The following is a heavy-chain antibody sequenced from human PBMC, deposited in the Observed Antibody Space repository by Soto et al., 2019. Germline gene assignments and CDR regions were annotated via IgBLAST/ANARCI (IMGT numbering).Heavy chain of an antibody. CDR2: IYYSGST. CDR3: ARTYDGSGPNSGGYGFDI. CDR1: GGSITSYY. D-gene: IGHD3-22*01. Sequence: SETLSLTCSVSGGSITSYYWSWIRQPPGKGLEWIAYIYYSGSTSYNPSLKSRVSISLDTSKNQFSLKLSSVTAADTAVYYCARTYDGSGPNSGGYGFDIWGQGTMVT. V-gene: IGHV4-59*01. J-gene: IGHJ3*02.